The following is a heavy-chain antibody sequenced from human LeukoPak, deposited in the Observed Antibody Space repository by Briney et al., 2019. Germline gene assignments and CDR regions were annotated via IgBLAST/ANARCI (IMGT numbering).Heavy chain of an antibody. D-gene: IGHD2-15*01. CDR1: GGSISSGGYY. CDR3: ARGGGSTYCSGGSCYSVAMDV. CDR2: IYYSGST. Sequence: SQTLSLTCTVSGGSISSGGYYWSWIRQHPGKGLEWIGYIYYSGSTYYNPSLKSRVTISVDTSKNQFSLKLSSVTAADTAVYYCARGGGSTYCSGGSCYSVAMDVWGQGTTVTVSS. J-gene: IGHJ6*02. V-gene: IGHV4-31*03.